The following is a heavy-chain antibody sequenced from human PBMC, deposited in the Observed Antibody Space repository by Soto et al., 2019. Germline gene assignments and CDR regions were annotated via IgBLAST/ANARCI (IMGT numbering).Heavy chain of an antibody. CDR2: ISSSSYI. Sequence: PGGSLRLSCAASGFTFSSYSMNWVRQAPGKGLEWVSSISSSSYIYYADSVKGRFTISRDNAKNSLYLQMNSLRAEDTAVYYCARDISNFDYGDYGHDYWGQGTLVTVSS. J-gene: IGHJ4*02. V-gene: IGHV3-21*01. CDR1: GFTFSSYS. CDR3: ARDISNFDYGDYGHDY. D-gene: IGHD4-17*01.